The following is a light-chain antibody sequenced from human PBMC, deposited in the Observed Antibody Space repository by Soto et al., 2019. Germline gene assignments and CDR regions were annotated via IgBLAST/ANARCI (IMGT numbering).Light chain of an antibody. V-gene: IGLV2-14*01. CDR3: SSYTSSTTYV. J-gene: IGLJ1*01. CDR2: DVS. Sequence: QSALTQPASVSGSPGQSITISCTGTSSDVGGYNYVSWYQQHPGKAPKLMIYDVSNRPSGVSTRFSGSKSGNTASLTISGLQAEDGADYYCSSYTSSTTYVFGTGTKLTVL. CDR1: SSDVGGYNY.